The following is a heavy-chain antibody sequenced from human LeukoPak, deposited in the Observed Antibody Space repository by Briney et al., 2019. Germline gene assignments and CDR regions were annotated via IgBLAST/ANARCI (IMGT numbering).Heavy chain of an antibody. D-gene: IGHD2-15*01. CDR3: ARDGCSGGSCYSGYYYYGMDV. CDR2: IYYSGST. CDR1: GGSISSYY. V-gene: IGHV4-59*01. J-gene: IGHJ6*02. Sequence: PSETLSLTCTVSGGSISSYYWSWIRQPPGKGLEWIGYIYYSGSTTYNPSLKSRVTISVDTSKNQFSLKLSSVTAADTAVYYCARDGCSGGSCYSGYYYYGMDVWGQGTTVTVSS.